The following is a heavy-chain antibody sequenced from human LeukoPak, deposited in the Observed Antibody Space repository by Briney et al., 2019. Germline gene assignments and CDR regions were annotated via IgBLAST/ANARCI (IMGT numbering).Heavy chain of an antibody. V-gene: IGHV4-34*01. CDR3: ARLRIAVAIY. CDR1: GGSFSGYY. CDR2: INHSGST. J-gene: IGHJ4*02. D-gene: IGHD6-19*01. Sequence: SETLSLTCAVYGGSFSGYYWSWIRQPPGKGLEWIGEINHSGSTNYNPSLKSRVTISVDTSKNQFSLKLSSVTAADTAVYYCARLRIAVAIYWGQGTLVTVSS.